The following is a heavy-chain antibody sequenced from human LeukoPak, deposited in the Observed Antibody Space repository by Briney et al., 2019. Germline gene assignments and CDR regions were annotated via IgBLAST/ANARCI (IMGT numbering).Heavy chain of an antibody. CDR3: ARGRRQLWLRP. D-gene: IGHD5-18*01. Sequence: PSETLSLTCTVSGGSISSSSYYWGWIRQPPGKGLEWIGSIYYSGSTYYNPSLKSRVTISVDTSKNQFSLKLSSVTAADTAVYYCARGRRQLWLRPWGQGTLVTVSS. CDR2: IYYSGST. CDR1: GGSISSSSYY. J-gene: IGHJ5*02. V-gene: IGHV4-39*01.